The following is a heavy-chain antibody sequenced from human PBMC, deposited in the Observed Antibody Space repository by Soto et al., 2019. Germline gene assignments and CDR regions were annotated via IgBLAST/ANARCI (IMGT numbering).Heavy chain of an antibody. D-gene: IGHD3-22*01. CDR3: ARDFYDSSGYQGDYYYYGMDV. V-gene: IGHV1-46*01. CDR1: GYTFTSYY. J-gene: IGHJ6*02. Sequence: ASVKVSCKASGYTFTSYYMHWVRQAPGQGLEWMGIINPSGGSTSYAQKFQGRVTITRDTSASTAYMELSSLRSEDTAVYYCARDFYDSSGYQGDYYYYGMDVWGQGTTVTVSS. CDR2: INPSGGST.